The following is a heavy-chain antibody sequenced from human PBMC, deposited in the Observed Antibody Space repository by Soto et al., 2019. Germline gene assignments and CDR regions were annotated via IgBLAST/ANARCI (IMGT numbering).Heavy chain of an antibody. J-gene: IGHJ5*02. CDR1: GGSVSSGDHY. V-gene: IGHV4-30-4*01. CDR3: ARITSAFDP. Sequence: QVQLQESGPGLVKPSQTLSLTCTVSGGSVSSGDHYWSWIRQPPGKGLECIGYIFYSGTAYYNPSLKSRVTISVDTSKNQFSLKLNSVTAADTAVYYCARITSAFDPWGQGTLVTVSS. D-gene: IGHD2-2*01. CDR2: IFYSGTA.